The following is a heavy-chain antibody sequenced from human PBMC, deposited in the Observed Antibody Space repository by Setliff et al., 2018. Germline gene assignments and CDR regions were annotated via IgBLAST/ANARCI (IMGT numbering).Heavy chain of an antibody. Sequence: PGGSLRLSCAASGFTFSSYGMHWVRQAPGKGLEWVAFIRYDGSNKYYADSVKGRFTISRDNSKNTLYLQMNSLRAEGTAVYYCARIRLCGGRVICPPGRYVDVWGKGTTVTVSS. J-gene: IGHJ6*03. CDR1: GFTFSSYG. CDR2: IRYDGSNK. CDR3: ARIRLCGGRVICPPGRYVDV. V-gene: IGHV3-30*02. D-gene: IGHD2-15*01.